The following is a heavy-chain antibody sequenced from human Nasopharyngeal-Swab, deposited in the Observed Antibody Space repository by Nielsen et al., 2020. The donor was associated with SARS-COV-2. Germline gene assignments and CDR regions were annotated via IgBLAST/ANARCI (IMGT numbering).Heavy chain of an antibody. CDR3: ARDGVTRGALDT. V-gene: IGHV4-31*03. CDR2: IYYSGST. CDR1: GGSISLGGYN. D-gene: IGHD3-16*02. J-gene: IGHJ3*02. Sequence: SETLSLTCTVAGGSISLGGYNWSWLRQHPGKGLEWIGYIYYSGSTYYKPSLKSRVTMSVDTSKNQFSLKLTSVTAADTAVYYCARDGVTRGALDTWGPGTMVTVSS.